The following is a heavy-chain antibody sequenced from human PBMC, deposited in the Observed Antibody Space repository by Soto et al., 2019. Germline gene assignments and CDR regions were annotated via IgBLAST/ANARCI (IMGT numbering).Heavy chain of an antibody. D-gene: IGHD2-15*01. CDR2: IYPGDSDT. J-gene: IGHJ4*02. CDR1: GYSFSNYW. Sequence: GESLKISCKSSGYSFSNYWIGWVRQMPGKGLEWMGIIYPGDSDTRYSPSFQGQVTISADKSISTAYLRWNSLKASDTAMYYCARRPXXYCSGGTCYSVGYFDYXGQGTLVTVSS. CDR3: ARRPXXYCSGGTCYSVGYFDY. V-gene: IGHV5-51*01.